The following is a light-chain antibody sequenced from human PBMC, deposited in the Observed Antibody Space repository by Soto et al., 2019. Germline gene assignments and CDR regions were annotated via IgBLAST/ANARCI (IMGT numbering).Light chain of an antibody. J-gene: IGKJ1*01. CDR2: DAS. V-gene: IGKV3D-20*02. CDR1: QSVSSSY. Sequence: QAPATVSVTPEERATGSYRAFQSVSSSYLAWYQQKPGQAPRLLIYDASNRATGIPARFSGSGSGTDFTLTISSLEPEDFAVYYCQKRSNWPPWTFGQGTKVDIK. CDR3: QKRSNWPPWT.